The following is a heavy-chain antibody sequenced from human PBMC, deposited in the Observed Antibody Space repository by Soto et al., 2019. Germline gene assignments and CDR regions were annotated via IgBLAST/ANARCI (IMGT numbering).Heavy chain of an antibody. CDR2: ISYDGSNK. CDR1: GFTFSSYA. D-gene: IGHD3-10*01. CDR3: ASIGSGSYSYYYGMDV. V-gene: IGHV3-30-3*01. J-gene: IGHJ6*02. Sequence: LRLSCAASGFTFSSYAMHWVRQAPGKGLEWVAVISYDGSNKYYADSVKGRFTISRDNSKNTLYLQMNSLRAEDTAVYYCASIGSGSYSYYYGMDVWGQGTTVNV.